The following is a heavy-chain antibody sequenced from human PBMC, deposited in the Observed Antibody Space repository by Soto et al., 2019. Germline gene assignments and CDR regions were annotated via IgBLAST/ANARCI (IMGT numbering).Heavy chain of an antibody. D-gene: IGHD6-19*01. Sequence: QVQLQESGPGLMKPSETLSLTCTVSGGPISSYHWSWIRQTPGKGLEWIGYIHYSGSTNYNPSHRSRVTISLDTSTNQFSLRLSSVTAADTAVYYCTGDRNNRVWYKYWGQGALVTVSS. CDR2: IHYSGST. J-gene: IGHJ4*02. V-gene: IGHV4-59*01. CDR1: GGPISSYH. CDR3: TGDRNNRVWYKY.